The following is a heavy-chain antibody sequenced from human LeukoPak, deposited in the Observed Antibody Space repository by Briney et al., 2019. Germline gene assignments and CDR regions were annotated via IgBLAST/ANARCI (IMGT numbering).Heavy chain of an antibody. CDR2: INYSGST. CDR1: GDSISSYY. Sequence: PSETLSLTCTVSGDSISSYYWSWIRQPPGKGLEWIGYINYSGSTNYSPSLKSRVTISVDTSKNQFSLKLSSVTAADTAVYYCARHRGGLDYWGQGTLVTVSS. J-gene: IGHJ4*02. V-gene: IGHV4-59*08. D-gene: IGHD3-16*01. CDR3: ARHRGGLDY.